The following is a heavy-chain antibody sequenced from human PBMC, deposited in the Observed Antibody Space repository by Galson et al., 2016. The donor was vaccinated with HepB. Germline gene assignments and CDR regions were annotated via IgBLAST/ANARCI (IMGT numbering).Heavy chain of an antibody. J-gene: IGHJ3*02. CDR1: GGSISSSNYY. D-gene: IGHD3-10*01. Sequence: SETLSLTCTVSGGSISSSNYYWGWIRQPPGKGLEWIGNIYYSGNTYFNPSLKSRVTISVDTSKNQFSLNLTSVTAADTAVYYCARLGLADAFDIWGQGTMVTVSS. CDR2: IYYSGNT. CDR3: ARLGLADAFDI. V-gene: IGHV4-39*01.